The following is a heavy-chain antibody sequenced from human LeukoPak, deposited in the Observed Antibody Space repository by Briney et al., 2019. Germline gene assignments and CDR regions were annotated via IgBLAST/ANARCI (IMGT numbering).Heavy chain of an antibody. V-gene: IGHV4-39*07. CDR2: IYYSGST. CDR3: AGGEDSSDAFDI. D-gene: IGHD3-22*01. CDR1: GGSISSSSYY. Sequence: SETLSLTCTVSGGSISSSSYYWGWIRQPPGKGLEWIGSIYYSGSTYYNPSLKSRVTISVDTSKNQFSLKLSSVTAADTAVYYCAGGEDSSDAFDIWGQGTMVTVSS. J-gene: IGHJ3*02.